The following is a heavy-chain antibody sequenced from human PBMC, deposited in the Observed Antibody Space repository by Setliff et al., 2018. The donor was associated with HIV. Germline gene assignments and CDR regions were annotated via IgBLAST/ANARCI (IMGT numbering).Heavy chain of an antibody. CDR2: ISGYKGNT. CDR1: GYTFTNYA. Sequence: GASVKVSCKASGYTFTNYAISWIRQAPGQGLEWLGWISGYKGNTNYAQKLQGRVTMTTDTSTSTAYMELRSLRSDDTAVYYCARAPSGVVIGPDYWGQGTLVTVSS. D-gene: IGHD3-3*01. V-gene: IGHV1-18*01. CDR3: ARAPSGVVIGPDY. J-gene: IGHJ4*02.